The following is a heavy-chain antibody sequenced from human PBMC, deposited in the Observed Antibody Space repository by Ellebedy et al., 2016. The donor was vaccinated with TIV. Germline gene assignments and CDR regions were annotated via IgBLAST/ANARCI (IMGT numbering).Heavy chain of an antibody. CDR3: ARRGSYGDYAVQVNSWFDT. CDR2: IYQDGSFQ. Sequence: GESLKISCAASGFSFRSYWMSWVRQAPGKGLEWVANIYQDGSFQYYLDSVKGRFTISRDNANKSLFLQMNSLRVEDTAVDYCARRGSYGDYAVQVNSWFDTWGQGTLVSVSS. V-gene: IGHV3-7*01. CDR1: GFSFRSYW. J-gene: IGHJ5*02. D-gene: IGHD4-17*01.